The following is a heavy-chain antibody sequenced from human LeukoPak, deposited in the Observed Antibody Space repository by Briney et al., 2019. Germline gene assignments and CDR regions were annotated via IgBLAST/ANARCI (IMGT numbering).Heavy chain of an antibody. J-gene: IGHJ6*03. CDR2: IYYTGST. CDR1: GGSISSYY. V-gene: IGHV4-59*01. D-gene: IGHD5-12*01. Sequence: SETLSLTCTLSGGSISSYYWSWIRQPPGKGLEWIGYIYYTGSTNHNPSLKSRVTISVDTSKNQFSLKLSSMTAADTAVYYCARVVYSGYDFRGAMDVWGKGTTVTVSS. CDR3: ARVVYSGYDFRGAMDV.